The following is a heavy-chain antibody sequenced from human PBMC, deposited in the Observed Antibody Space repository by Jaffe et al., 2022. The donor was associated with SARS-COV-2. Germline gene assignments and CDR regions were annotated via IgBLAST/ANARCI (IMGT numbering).Heavy chain of an antibody. D-gene: IGHD2-2*01. CDR3: TRGEAYHEYFQH. CDR1: GYTFTSYS. V-gene: IGHV7-4-1*02. J-gene: IGHJ1*01. Sequence: QVQLVQSGSELKKPGASVKVSCKASGYTFTSYSLNWVRQAPGQGLEWMGWINTNTGHPMYAQGFTGRFVFSLDSSVSTAYLQISSLKTEDTAVYYCTRGEAYHEYFQHWGQGTLVTVSS. CDR2: INTNTGHP.